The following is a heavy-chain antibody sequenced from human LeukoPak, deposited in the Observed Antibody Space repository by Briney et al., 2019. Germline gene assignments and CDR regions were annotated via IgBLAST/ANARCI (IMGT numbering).Heavy chain of an antibody. CDR2: INHSGST. D-gene: IGHD2-15*01. CDR1: GGSFSGYY. V-gene: IGHV4-34*01. CDR3: ARHRCSGGSCYPMNWFDP. J-gene: IGHJ5*02. Sequence: SSETLSLTCAVYGGSFSGYYWSWIRQPPGKWLEWIGEINHSGSTNYNPSLKSRVTISVDTSKNQFSLKLSSVTAADTAVYYCARHRCSGGSCYPMNWFDPWGQGTLVTVSS.